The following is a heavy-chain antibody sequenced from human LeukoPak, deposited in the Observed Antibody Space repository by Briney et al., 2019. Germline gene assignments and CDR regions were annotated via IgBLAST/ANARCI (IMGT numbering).Heavy chain of an antibody. CDR1: GYTFTSYA. D-gene: IGHD3-9*01. V-gene: IGHV1-3*01. J-gene: IGHJ4*02. CDR3: ARLYYDILTGCRYFDY. Sequence: GASVKVSCKASGYTFTSYAMHWVRQAPGQRLEWMGWINAGNGNTKYSQKFQGRVTITRDTSASTAYMELSSLRSEDTAVYYCARLYYDILTGCRYFDYWGQGTLVTVSS. CDR2: INAGNGNT.